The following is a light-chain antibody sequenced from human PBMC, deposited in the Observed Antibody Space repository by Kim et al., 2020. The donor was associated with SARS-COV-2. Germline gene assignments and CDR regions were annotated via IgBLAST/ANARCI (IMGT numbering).Light chain of an antibody. CDR3: QKYDDWPLT. Sequence: EVVMTQSPATLSVSPGERATLSCRASQSIGSTLAWYQQKPGQSPRLLIYGASTRVTGIPARFSASGSGTGFTLNISSLQSEDFAVYYCQKYDDWPLTFGGGTKVDIK. CDR1: QSIGST. V-gene: IGKV3-15*01. CDR2: GAS. J-gene: IGKJ4*01.